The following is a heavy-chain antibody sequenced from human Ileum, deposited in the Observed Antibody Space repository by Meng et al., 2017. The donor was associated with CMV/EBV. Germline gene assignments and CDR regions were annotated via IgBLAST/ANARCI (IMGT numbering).Heavy chain of an antibody. D-gene: IGHD5-24*01. CDR3: VRPSDGYNYPY. Sequence: GGSLRLSCAASGFTFSSYSMNWVRQAPGKGLEWVSYISSSSRTIYYADSVKGRFTISRDNAKNSLYLQMKSLRAEDTAVYYCVRPSDGYNYPYWGQGTLVTVSS. V-gene: IGHV3-48*04. CDR2: ISSSSRTI. CDR1: GFTFSSYS. J-gene: IGHJ4*02.